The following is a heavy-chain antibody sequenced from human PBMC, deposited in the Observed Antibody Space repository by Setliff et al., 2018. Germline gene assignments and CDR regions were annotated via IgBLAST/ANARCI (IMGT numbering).Heavy chain of an antibody. CDR2: IYYSGNT. D-gene: IGHD5-18*01. V-gene: IGHV4-31*11. Sequence: PSETLSLTCGVSGYSISSGYYWSWIRQHPGKGLEWIGYIYYSGNTYYNPSLKSRVTISVDTSKNQFSLKLSSVTAADTAVYYCARVPRFTDTRNAFDIWGQGTMVTVSS. CDR1: GYSISSGYY. J-gene: IGHJ3*02. CDR3: ARVPRFTDTRNAFDI.